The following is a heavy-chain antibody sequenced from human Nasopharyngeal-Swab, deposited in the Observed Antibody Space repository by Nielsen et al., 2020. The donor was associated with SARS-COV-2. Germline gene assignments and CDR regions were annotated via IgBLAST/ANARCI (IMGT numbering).Heavy chain of an antibody. CDR2: MNPNSGNT. V-gene: IGHV1-8*03. J-gene: IGHJ5*02. CDR3: ARGVSYGYRIGGGLMRTDWFDP. Sequence: ASVKVSCKASGGTFSSYAISWVRQAPGQGLEWMGWMNPNSGNTGYAQKFQGRVTITRNTSISTAYMELSSLRSEDTAVYYCARGVSYGYRIGGGLMRTDWFDPWGQGTLVTVSS. D-gene: IGHD5-18*01. CDR1: GGTFSSYA.